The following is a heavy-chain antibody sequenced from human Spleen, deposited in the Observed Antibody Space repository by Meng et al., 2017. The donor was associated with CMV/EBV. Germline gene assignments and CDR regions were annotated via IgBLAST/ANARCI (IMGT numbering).Heavy chain of an antibody. CDR3: ASGYSSGGSCPLDY. CDR2: IYSGGST. J-gene: IGHJ4*02. V-gene: IGHV3-53*01. D-gene: IGHD2-15*01. CDR1: GSIVSDNY. Sequence: GESLKISCAASGSIVSDNYMTWVRQAPGKGLEWVSVIYSGGSTYYADSVKGRFTVSRDNSKNTLYLQMNSLRAEDTAVYYCASGYSSGGSCPLDYWGQGTLVTVSS.